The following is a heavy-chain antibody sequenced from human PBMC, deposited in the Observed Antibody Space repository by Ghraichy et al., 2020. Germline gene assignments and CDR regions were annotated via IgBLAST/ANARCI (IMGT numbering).Heavy chain of an antibody. D-gene: IGHD2-2*01. CDR2: IKEDGSDK. CDR3: ARRLVVPGASGWGYGMDV. CDR1: GFTFSSYW. V-gene: IGHV3-7*01. Sequence: GGSLRLSCAVSGFTFSSYWMSWVRQVPGKGLEWVASIKEDGSDKSYVDSLRGRFTISRDNAKNSLYLQMSSLRAEDTAVYYCARRLVVPGASGWGYGMDVWSQGTTVTVSS. J-gene: IGHJ6*02.